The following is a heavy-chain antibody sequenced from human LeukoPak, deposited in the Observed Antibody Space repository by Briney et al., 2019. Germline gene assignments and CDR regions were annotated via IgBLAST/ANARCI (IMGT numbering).Heavy chain of an antibody. CDR3: AKHHYGGNSEYDC. CDR2: ISVSGDST. CDR1: GFTFSSYA. D-gene: IGHD4-23*01. V-gene: IGHV3-23*01. J-gene: IGHJ4*02. Sequence: GGSLRLSCAASGFTFSSYAMSWVRQAPGKGLEGVSAISVSGDSTYYADSVKGRFTISRDNSKNTLFLQMNSLRAEDTAVYYCAKHHYGGNSEYDCWGQGTLVTVSS.